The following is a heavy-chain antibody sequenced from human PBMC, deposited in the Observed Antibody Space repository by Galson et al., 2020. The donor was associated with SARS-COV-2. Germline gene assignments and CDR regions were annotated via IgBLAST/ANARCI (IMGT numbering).Heavy chain of an antibody. CDR3: ARPRYYDVLTGYIVDV. V-gene: IGHV1-2*02. D-gene: IGHD3-9*01. CDR1: GSTFTDYY. J-gene: IGHJ6*02. CDR2: INPKRGAT. Sequence: VSCTASGSTFTDYYIHWVRQAHGQGLEWLGWINPKRGATNYAQKLEGRVTMTRDTSITPAYMELSRLRADETAVYYCARPRYYDVLTGYIVDVWGQGTMVTVSS.